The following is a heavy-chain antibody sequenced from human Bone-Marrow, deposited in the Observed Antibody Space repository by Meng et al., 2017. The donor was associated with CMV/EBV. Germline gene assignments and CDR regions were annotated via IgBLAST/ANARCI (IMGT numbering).Heavy chain of an antibody. CDR1: GFTVNNRY. CDR2: FSTGTST. Sequence: GESLKISCAGSGFTVNNRYMTWVRQSPGKGLKWVSVFSTGTSTYYADSVKGRFTISRDSSRDTLYLQMNSLRAEDTAVYYCASSHFGESSLDYWGQGTLVTVSS. V-gene: IGHV3-66*02. CDR3: ASSHFGESSLDY. J-gene: IGHJ4*02. D-gene: IGHD3-10*01.